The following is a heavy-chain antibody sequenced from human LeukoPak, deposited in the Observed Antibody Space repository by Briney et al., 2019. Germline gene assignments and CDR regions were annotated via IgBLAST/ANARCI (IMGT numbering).Heavy chain of an antibody. CDR2: IGGSGGST. CDR3: AKDRRDSGCSPFDY. Sequence: GGSLRLSCAASGFTFSSYGMSWVRQAPGKGLEWVSGIGGSGGSTYYADSVKGRFTISRHNSRNTLYLQMNSLRAEDTAVYYCAKDRRDSGCSPFDYWGQGTLVTVSS. J-gene: IGHJ4*02. D-gene: IGHD6-19*01. CDR1: GFTFSSYG. V-gene: IGHV3-23*01.